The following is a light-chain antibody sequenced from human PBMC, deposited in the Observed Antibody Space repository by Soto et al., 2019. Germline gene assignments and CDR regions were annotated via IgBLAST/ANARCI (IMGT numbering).Light chain of an antibody. V-gene: IGKV2D-29*02. CDR1: QNLLYSDNKNY. Sequence: VMTQSPDSLAVSVGERATINCKTSQNLLYSDNKNYFGWYLQKPGQSPQLLIYEVSTRVSGVPDRFSGSGSGTDFTLEISRVETDDVGIYYCMQSTQLPPTFGQGTRLEIK. CDR2: EVS. CDR3: MQSTQLPPT. J-gene: IGKJ5*01.